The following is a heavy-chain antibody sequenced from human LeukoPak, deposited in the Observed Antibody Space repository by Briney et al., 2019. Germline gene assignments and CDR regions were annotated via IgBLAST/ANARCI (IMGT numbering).Heavy chain of an antibody. CDR1: GYTFTNYA. J-gene: IGHJ4*02. V-gene: IGHV1-3*01. Sequence: ASVKVSCKASGYTFTNYAVHWVRQAPGQRLEWMGWISAGNGNTKYSQKFQGRVTITRDTSASTVYMDLSSLRSEDTAVYYCARDHDYDYLWGGYRYDLGFDYWGQGTLVTVSS. CDR3: ARDHDYDYLWGGYRYDLGFDY. D-gene: IGHD3-16*02. CDR2: ISAGNGNT.